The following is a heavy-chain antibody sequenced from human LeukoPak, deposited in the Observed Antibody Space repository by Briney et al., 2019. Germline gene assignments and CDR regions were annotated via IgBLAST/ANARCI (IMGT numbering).Heavy chain of an antibody. CDR1: GGSISSYY. D-gene: IGHD1-26*01. CDR3: ARGGGMGYYYYYMDV. CDR2: IYYSGST. Sequence: SETLSLTCAVSGGSISSYYWSWIRQPPGKGLEWIGYIYYSGSTNYNPSLKSRVTISVDTSKNQFSLKLSSVTAADTAVYYCARGGGMGYYYYYMDVWGKGTTVTVSS. J-gene: IGHJ6*03. V-gene: IGHV4-59*01.